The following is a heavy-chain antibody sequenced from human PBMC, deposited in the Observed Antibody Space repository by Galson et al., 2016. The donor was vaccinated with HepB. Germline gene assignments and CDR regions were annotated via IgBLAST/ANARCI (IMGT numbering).Heavy chain of an antibody. D-gene: IGHD3-10*01. CDR1: GFTFGEYG. CDR3: AKGRGFYYYSMDV. CDR2: ISWNSGST. J-gene: IGHJ6*02. V-gene: IGHV3-9*01. Sequence: SLRLSCAASGFTFGEYGMPWVRQAPGKGLEWVSGISWNSGSTGYAASVKGRFTISRNNPKTSLYLQMNSLRSDDTALYYCAKGRGFYYYSMDVWGQGTTVTVSS.